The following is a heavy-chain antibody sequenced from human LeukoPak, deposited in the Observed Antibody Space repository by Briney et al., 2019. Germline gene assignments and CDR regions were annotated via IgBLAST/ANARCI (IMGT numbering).Heavy chain of an antibody. V-gene: IGHV3-48*01. CDR1: GYPFSSFS. J-gene: IGHJ3*02. Sequence: GGSLRLSCAASGYPFSSFSMNWVRQAPGKGLEWVSYISSTSSTIYYADSVQGRFTVSRDNDKNSLYLQMNSLRAEDTAVYYCASYVLGDAFDIWGQGTMVTVSS. D-gene: IGHD3-3*02. CDR3: ASYVLGDAFDI. CDR2: ISSTSSTI.